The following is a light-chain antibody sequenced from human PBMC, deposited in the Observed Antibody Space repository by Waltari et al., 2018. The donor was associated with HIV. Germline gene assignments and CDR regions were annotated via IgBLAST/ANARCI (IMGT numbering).Light chain of an antibody. J-gene: IGLJ3*02. CDR3: ATWDDSLNSFWV. V-gene: IGLV1-47*01. CDR2: RND. CDR1: SSNIGNNF. Sequence: QSVLTQPPSASGTPGQRVVISCSGRSSNIGNNFVYWYQQRPGSTPNLLIYRNDQRPSGVSDRFSGSKSGTSASLAISGLRSEDEADYYCATWDDSLNSFWVFGGGTKVTVL.